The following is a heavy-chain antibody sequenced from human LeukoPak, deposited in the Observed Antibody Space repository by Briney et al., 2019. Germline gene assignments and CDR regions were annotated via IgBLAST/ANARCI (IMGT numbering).Heavy chain of an antibody. CDR3: ASVVYYYGSGSYSGNWFDP. CDR2: IYYSGST. CDR1: GGSISSYY. D-gene: IGHD3-10*01. V-gene: IGHV4-59*01. Sequence: SETLSLTCTVSGGSISSYYWSWIRQPPGKGLEWIGYIYYSGSTNYNPSLKSRVTISVDTSKNQFSLKLSSVTAADTAVYYCASVVYYYGSGSYSGNWFDPWGQGTLVTVSS. J-gene: IGHJ5*02.